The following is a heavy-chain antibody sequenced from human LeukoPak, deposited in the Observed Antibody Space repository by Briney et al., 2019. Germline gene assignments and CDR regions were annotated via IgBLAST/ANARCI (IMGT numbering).Heavy chain of an antibody. J-gene: IGHJ4*02. Sequence: GASVKVSCKASGGTFSSYAISWVRQAPGQGLEWMGGIIPIFGTANYAQKFQGRVTITADKSTSTAYMELRSLRSEDTAVYYCAFRNDDYGDYYYFDYWGQGTLVTVSS. CDR1: GGTFSSYA. CDR2: IIPIFGTA. CDR3: AFRNDDYGDYYYFDY. D-gene: IGHD4-17*01. V-gene: IGHV1-69*06.